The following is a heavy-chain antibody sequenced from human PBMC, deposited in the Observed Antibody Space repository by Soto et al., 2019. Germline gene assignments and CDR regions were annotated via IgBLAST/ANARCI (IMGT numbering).Heavy chain of an antibody. CDR2: LTGSSGVT. J-gene: IGHJ4*02. D-gene: IGHD3-9*01. CDR3: AKGGATYGLLTHDY. Sequence: GGSLRLSCVVSGFTFSNFAMSWVRQAPGKGLEWVSTLTGSSGVTYYADSVKGRFAISRDNSRNTLSLQMNSLTAEDTAVYYCAKGGATYGLLTHDYWGQGTRVTVSS. CDR1: GFTFSNFA. V-gene: IGHV3-23*01.